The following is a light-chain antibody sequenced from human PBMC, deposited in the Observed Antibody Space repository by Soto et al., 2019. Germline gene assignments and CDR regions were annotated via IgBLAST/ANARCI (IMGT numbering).Light chain of an antibody. Sequence: GLSQSPGTLSLSTGERATLSCRASQSVSNNYLAWHQQKPGQAPRLLIYGASNRATGIPDRFSGSGSGTDFTLTISRLEPEDFAVYYCQQYGSSGTFGQGTKVAIK. CDR3: QQYGSSGT. V-gene: IGKV3-20*01. CDR2: GAS. J-gene: IGKJ1*01. CDR1: QSVSNNY.